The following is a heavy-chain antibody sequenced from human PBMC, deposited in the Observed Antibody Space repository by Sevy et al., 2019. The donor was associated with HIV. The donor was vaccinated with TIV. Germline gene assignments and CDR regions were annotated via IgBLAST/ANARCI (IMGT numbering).Heavy chain of an antibody. Sequence: SETLSLTCAVYGGSVSGYYWSWIRQPPGKGLEWIGEINHSGSTNYNPSLKSRVTISVDTSKNQFSLRLSSVTAADTAVYYCARELELAYWGQGTLVTVSS. D-gene: IGHD1-7*01. J-gene: IGHJ4*02. CDR2: INHSGST. CDR3: ARELELAY. CDR1: GGSVSGYY. V-gene: IGHV4-34*01.